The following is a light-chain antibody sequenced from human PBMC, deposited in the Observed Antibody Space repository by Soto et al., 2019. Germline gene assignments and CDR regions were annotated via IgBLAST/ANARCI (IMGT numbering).Light chain of an antibody. Sequence: DIQTTPCTSTLSASVGDRVTITCRASQSISSWLAWYQQKPGKAPKLLIYDASSLESGVPSRLSGSGSGTEFTLTISSLQPDDFATYYGQQYRYTVGQGTKVDSK. CDR3: QQYRYT. V-gene: IGKV1-5*01. J-gene: IGKJ2*01. CDR1: QSISSW. CDR2: DAS.